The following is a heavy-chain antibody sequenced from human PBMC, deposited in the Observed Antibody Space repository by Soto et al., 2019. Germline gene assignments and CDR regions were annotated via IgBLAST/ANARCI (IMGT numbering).Heavy chain of an antibody. J-gene: IGHJ4*02. CDR2: ISAYNGNT. CDR1: GYTFNTYG. Sequence: GASVKVSCKTSGYTFNTYGINWVRQAPGQGLEWMGWISAYNGNTNYAQKLQGRVTMTTDTSTSTAYMELRSLRSDDTAVYYCARGTSAMIVVVPADYWGQGTLVTV. CDR3: ARGTSAMIVVVPADY. D-gene: IGHD3-22*01. V-gene: IGHV1-18*01.